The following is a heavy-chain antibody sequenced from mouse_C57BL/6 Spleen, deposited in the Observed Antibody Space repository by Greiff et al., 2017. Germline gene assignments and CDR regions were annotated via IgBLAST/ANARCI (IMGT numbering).Heavy chain of an antibody. CDR1: GFTFSDYG. CDR2: ISSGSSTI. D-gene: IGHD1-2*01. Sequence: VQLKQSGGGLVKPGGSLKLSCAASGFTFSDYGMHWVRQAPEKGLEWVAYISSGSSTIYYADTVKGRYPISRDNAKNTLCLQMTSLRSEDTAMYYCARGYVFDYWGQGTTLTVSS. CDR3: ARGYVFDY. J-gene: IGHJ2*01. V-gene: IGHV5-17*01.